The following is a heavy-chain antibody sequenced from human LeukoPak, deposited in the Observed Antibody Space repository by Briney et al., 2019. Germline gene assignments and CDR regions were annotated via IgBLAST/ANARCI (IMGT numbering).Heavy chain of an antibody. J-gene: IGHJ3*02. D-gene: IGHD3-22*01. V-gene: IGHV4-39*01. CDR3: ARHLYYYDRGAFDI. CDR1: GGSISSSSYY. CDR2: IYYSGST. Sequence: SETLSLTCTVSGGSISSSSYYWGWIRQPPGKGLEWIGSIYYSGSTYYNPSLKSRVTISVDTSKNQFSLKLSSVTAADTAVYYCARHLYYYDRGAFDIWGQGTMVTVSS.